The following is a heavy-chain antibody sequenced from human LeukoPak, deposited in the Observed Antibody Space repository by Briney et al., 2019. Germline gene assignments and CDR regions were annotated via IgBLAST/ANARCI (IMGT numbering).Heavy chain of an antibody. V-gene: IGHV3-30*02. CDR3: AKDNGPDYYDSSGYYDPYYMDV. J-gene: IGHJ6*03. D-gene: IGHD3-22*01. CDR1: GFTFSSYA. CDR2: IRYDGSNK. Sequence: GGSLRLSCAASGFTFSSYAMSWVRQAPGKGLEWVAFIRYDGSNKYYADSVKGRFTISRDNSKNTLYLQMNSLRAEDTAVYYCAKDNGPDYYDSSGYYDPYYMDVWGKGTTVTVSS.